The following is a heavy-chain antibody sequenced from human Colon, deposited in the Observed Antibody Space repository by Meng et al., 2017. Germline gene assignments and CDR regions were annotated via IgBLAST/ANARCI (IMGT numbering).Heavy chain of an antibody. Sequence: GGSLRLSCAASGFTFSDYYMSWIRQAPGKGLEWVSYISSSGSTIYYADSVKGRFTISRDNAKNSLYLQMNSLRAEDTAVYYCARRLNFDSSGYDVFLGIDYWGQGTLVTVSS. D-gene: IGHD3-22*01. CDR3: ARRLNFDSSGYDVFLGIDY. CDR1: GFTFSDYY. CDR2: ISSSGSTI. V-gene: IGHV3-11*04. J-gene: IGHJ4*02.